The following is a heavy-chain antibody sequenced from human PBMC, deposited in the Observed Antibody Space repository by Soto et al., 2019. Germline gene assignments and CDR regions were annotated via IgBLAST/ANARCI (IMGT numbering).Heavy chain of an antibody. J-gene: IGHJ6*02. CDR1: GDSVSSNSAA. V-gene: IGHV6-1*01. Sequence: SQTLSLTCALSGDSVSSNSAAWNWIRQSPSRGLEWLGRTYYRSKWYNDYAVSVKSRITINPDTSKKQFSLQLNSVTPEDTAVYYCARELFCSGGSCYMGQVDVWGQGTTVTVTS. CDR2: TYYRSKWYN. CDR3: ARELFCSGGSCYMGQVDV. D-gene: IGHD2-15*01.